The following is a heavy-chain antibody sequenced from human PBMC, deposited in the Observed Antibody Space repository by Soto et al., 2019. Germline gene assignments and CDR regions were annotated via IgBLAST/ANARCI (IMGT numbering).Heavy chain of an antibody. CDR3: ARDLGYCSSTSCSPFDY. Sequence: QVQLVQSGAEVKNPGASVKVSCKASGYTFTSYGISWVRQAPGQGLEWLGWISSYNGNTNYAQKLQGRVTMTTDTSPSTAYMELRSLRSDDTAVYFCARDLGYCSSTSCSPFDYWGHGTLVTVSS. CDR1: GYTFTSYG. V-gene: IGHV1-18*01. CDR2: ISSYNGNT. D-gene: IGHD2-2*01. J-gene: IGHJ4*01.